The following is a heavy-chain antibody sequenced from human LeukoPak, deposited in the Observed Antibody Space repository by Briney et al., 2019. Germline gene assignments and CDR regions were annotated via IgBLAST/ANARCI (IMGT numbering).Heavy chain of an antibody. CDR1: GFTFSSSA. J-gene: IGHJ4*02. Sequence: GGSLRLSCAASGFTFSSSAMSWVRQAPGKGLEWVSAISNNGGYTYYADSVQGRFTISRDDSKSTLCLQMNSLRAEDTAVYYCAKQLGYCSDGSCYFPYWGQGTLVTVSS. V-gene: IGHV3-23*01. CDR3: AKQLGYCSDGSCYFPY. CDR2: ISNNGGYT. D-gene: IGHD2-15*01.